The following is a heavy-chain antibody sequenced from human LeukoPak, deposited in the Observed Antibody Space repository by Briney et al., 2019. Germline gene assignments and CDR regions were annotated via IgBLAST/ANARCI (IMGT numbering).Heavy chain of an antibody. Sequence: PGGSLRLSCAASGFTFSSYAMSWVRQAPGKGLEWVSAISGSGGSTYYADSVKGRFTISRDNSKNTLYLQMNSLRAEDTAVYYCAKWGLSGDYGIDYFDYWGQGTLVTVSS. D-gene: IGHD4-17*01. V-gene: IGHV3-23*01. CDR2: ISGSGGST. CDR1: GFTFSSYA. CDR3: AKWGLSGDYGIDYFDY. J-gene: IGHJ4*02.